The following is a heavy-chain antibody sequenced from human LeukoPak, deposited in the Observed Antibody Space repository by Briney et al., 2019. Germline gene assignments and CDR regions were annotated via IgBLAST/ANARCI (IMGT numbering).Heavy chain of an antibody. Sequence: PSETLSLTCAVYGGSFSGYYWSWIRQPPGKGLEWIGEINHSGSTNYNPSLKSRVTISVDTSKNQFSLKLSSVTAADTAVYYCARRLVRYSSSWYITYFDYWGQGTLVTVSS. CDR3: ARRLVRYSSSWYITYFDY. CDR2: INHSGST. CDR1: GGSFSGYY. J-gene: IGHJ4*02. D-gene: IGHD6-13*01. V-gene: IGHV4-34*01.